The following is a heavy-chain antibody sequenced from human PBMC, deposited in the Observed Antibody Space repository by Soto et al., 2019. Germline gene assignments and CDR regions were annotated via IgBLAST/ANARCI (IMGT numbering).Heavy chain of an antibody. J-gene: IGHJ4*02. V-gene: IGHV3-7*01. Sequence: GGSLRLSCAASGFTFSSYWMSWVRQAPGKGLEWVANIKQDGSEKYYVDSVKGRFTISRDNAKNSLYLQMNSLRAEDTAVYYCARERDDYIWGSSHLLFDYWGQGTLVTVSS. CDR3: ARERDDYIWGSSHLLFDY. CDR1: GFTFSSYW. CDR2: IKQDGSEK. D-gene: IGHD3-16*01.